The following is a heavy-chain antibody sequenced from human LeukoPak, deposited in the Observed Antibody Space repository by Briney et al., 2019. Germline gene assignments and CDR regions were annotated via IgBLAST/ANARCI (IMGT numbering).Heavy chain of an antibody. Sequence: GESLKISCKGSGYSFTSHWIGWVRQMPGKGLEWMGIIYPGDSDTRYSPSFQGQVTISADKSISTAYLQWSSLKASDTAMYYCASSSGGDSASYYYGMDVWGQGTTVTVSS. V-gene: IGHV5-51*01. D-gene: IGHD2-21*02. J-gene: IGHJ6*02. CDR1: GYSFTSHW. CDR3: ASSSGGDSASYYYGMDV. CDR2: IYPGDSDT.